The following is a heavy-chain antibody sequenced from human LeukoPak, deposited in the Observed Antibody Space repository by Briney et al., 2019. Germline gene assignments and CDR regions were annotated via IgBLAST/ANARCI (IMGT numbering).Heavy chain of an antibody. CDR3: ARDGALPAYSSGWRDY. CDR1: GFTFSSYW. D-gene: IGHD6-19*01. J-gene: IGHJ4*02. CDR2: IKQDGSEK. Sequence: GGSLRLSCAASGFTFSSYWMSWVCQAPGKGLEWVANIKQDGSEKYYVDSVKGRFTISRDNAKNSLYLQMNSLRAEDTAVYYCARDGALPAYSSGWRDYWGQGTLVTVSS. V-gene: IGHV3-7*03.